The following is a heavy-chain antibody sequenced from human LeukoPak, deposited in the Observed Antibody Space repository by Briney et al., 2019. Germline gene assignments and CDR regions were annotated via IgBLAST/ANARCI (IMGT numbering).Heavy chain of an antibody. Sequence: EASVKVSCKASGYTFTGYYMHWVRQAPGQGLEWMGGIIPIFGTANYAQKFQGRVTITTDESTSTAYMELSSLRSEDTAVYYCARVCRDGYLMDYWGQGTLVTVSS. V-gene: IGHV1-69*05. CDR1: GYTFTGYY. CDR2: IIPIFGTA. J-gene: IGHJ4*02. CDR3: ARVCRDGYLMDY. D-gene: IGHD5-24*01.